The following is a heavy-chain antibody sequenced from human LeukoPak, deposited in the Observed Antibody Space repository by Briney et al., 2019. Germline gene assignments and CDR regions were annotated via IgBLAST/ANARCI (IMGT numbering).Heavy chain of an antibody. CDR1: GFTFSSYA. CDR3: ARDGYSSSPAYFDY. Sequence: PGGSLRLSCAASGFTFSSYAMHWVRQAPGKGLEWVAVISYDGSNKYYADSVKGRFTISRDNSKNTLYLQMNSLRAEDTAVYYCARDGYSSSPAYFDYWGQGTLVTVSA. J-gene: IGHJ4*02. V-gene: IGHV3-30*04. D-gene: IGHD6-6*01. CDR2: ISYDGSNK.